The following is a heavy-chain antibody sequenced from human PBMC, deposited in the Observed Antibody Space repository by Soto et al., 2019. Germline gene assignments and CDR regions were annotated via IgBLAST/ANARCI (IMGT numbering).Heavy chain of an antibody. CDR1: GASVSTRY. V-gene: IGHV4-59*02. D-gene: IGHD2-21*01. CDR2: VFYHGTT. Sequence: AYTLSPMGKVSGASVSTRYGRWIRKPRGEGLEWIGIVFYHGTTSYNPSLKRPVSISVDTPKSRFSLMLTSVTAADTAVYYFARAPIAKDYYCGMDAWGQGPKVT. CDR3: ARAPIAKDYYCGMDA. J-gene: IGHJ6*02.